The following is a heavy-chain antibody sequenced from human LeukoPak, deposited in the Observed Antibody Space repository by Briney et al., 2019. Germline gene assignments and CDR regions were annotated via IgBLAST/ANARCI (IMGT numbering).Heavy chain of an antibody. D-gene: IGHD5-18*01. CDR3: AKDKSVGIQLWLLLDY. J-gene: IGHJ4*02. CDR1: GFTFRSYG. V-gene: IGHV3-30*18. Sequence: GGSLRLSCAASGFTFRSYGMHWVRQAPGKGLEWMALISYDGSNKYYADSVKGRFTISRDNSKNTLYLQMNSLRAEDTAVYYCAKDKSVGIQLWLLLDYWGQGSLVTVSS. CDR2: ISYDGSNK.